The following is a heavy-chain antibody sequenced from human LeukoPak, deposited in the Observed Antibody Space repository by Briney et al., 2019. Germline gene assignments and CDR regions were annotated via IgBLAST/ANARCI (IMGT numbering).Heavy chain of an antibody. CDR3: ARDGPLYYYDSSGYYSY. Sequence: GGSLRLSCAASGFTFSSSAMPWVRLAPGKGLEWVAVIPYDGSNKYYADSVKGRFTISRDNSKNTLYPQMNSLRAEDTAVYYCARDGPLYYYDSSGYYSYWGQGTLVTVSS. D-gene: IGHD3-22*01. CDR2: IPYDGSNK. CDR1: GFTFSSSA. J-gene: IGHJ4*02. V-gene: IGHV3-30-3*01.